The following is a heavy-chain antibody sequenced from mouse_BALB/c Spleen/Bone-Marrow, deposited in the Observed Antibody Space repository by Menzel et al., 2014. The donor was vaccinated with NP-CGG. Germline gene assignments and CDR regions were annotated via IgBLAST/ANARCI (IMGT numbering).Heavy chain of an antibody. CDR3: ARTSSPGPAWFAY. CDR1: GYSFTSYW. J-gene: IGHJ3*01. V-gene: IGHV1S127*01. Sequence: VQLQQSGPQLVRPGASVKISCTASGYSFTSYWMHWVKQRPGQGLARIGMIDPSDSETRLNQKFKDKATLTVDKSSRTADMQLSSPASEDSAVDYGARTSSPGPAWFAYGGQGTLVTVAA. CDR2: IDPSDSET. D-gene: IGHD6-1*01.